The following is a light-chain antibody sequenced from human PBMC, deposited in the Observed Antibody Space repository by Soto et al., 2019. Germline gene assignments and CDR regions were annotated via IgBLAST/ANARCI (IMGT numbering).Light chain of an antibody. CDR3: QSYNGYWT. Sequence: GDRVTITCRASQSISSLLAWYQHKPGKAPKVLIYKASSLEGGVPSRFSGSGSGTEFTLTISSLQPDDFATYYCQSYNGYWTFGQGAKVDIK. CDR1: QSISSL. CDR2: KAS. V-gene: IGKV1-5*03. J-gene: IGKJ1*01.